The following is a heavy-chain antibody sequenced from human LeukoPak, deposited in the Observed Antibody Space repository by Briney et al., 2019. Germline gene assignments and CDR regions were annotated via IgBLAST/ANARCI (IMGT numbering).Heavy chain of an antibody. CDR2: IWYDGSNK. Sequence: PGRSLRLSCAASGFTFSSYGMHWVRQAPGKGLEWVAVIWYDGSNKYYADSVKGRFTISRDNSKNTLYLQMNSLRAEDTAVYYCAREGEIAAAGTPSSRQYYFDYWGQGTLVTVSS. V-gene: IGHV3-33*01. CDR1: GFTFSSYG. D-gene: IGHD6-13*01. J-gene: IGHJ4*02. CDR3: AREGEIAAAGTPSSRQYYFDY.